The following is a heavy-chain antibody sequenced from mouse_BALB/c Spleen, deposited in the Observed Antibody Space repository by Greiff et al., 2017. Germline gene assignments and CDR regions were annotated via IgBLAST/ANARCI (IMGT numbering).Heavy chain of an antibody. V-gene: IGHV14-3*02. CDR1: GFNIKDTY. Sequence: EVQLQQSGAELVKPGASVKLSCTASGFNIKDTYMHWVKQRPEQGLEWIGRIDPANGNTKYDPKFQGKATITADTSSNTAYLQLSSLTSEDTAVYYCAESTMSILYAMDYWGQGTSVTVSS. D-gene: IGHD2-4*01. CDR3: AESTMSILYAMDY. CDR2: IDPANGNT. J-gene: IGHJ4*01.